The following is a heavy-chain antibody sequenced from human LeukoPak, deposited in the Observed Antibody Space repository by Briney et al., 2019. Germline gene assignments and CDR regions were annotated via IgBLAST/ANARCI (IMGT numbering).Heavy chain of an antibody. V-gene: IGHV4-59*01. Sequence: SETLSLTCTVSGASISSYYWSWIRQPPGKGLEWLGFIYYSGSTNYNPSLKSRVTMSLDTSKNQFSRKLTSVIAADTAVYYCARGYDFWSGQNWFDPWGQGTLVTVSS. D-gene: IGHD3-3*01. CDR2: IYYSGST. CDR3: ARGYDFWSGQNWFDP. J-gene: IGHJ5*02. CDR1: GASISSYY.